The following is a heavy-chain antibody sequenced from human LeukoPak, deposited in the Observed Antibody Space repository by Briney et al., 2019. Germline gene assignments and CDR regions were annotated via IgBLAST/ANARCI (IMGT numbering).Heavy chain of an antibody. D-gene: IGHD3-22*01. J-gene: IGHJ3*02. Sequence: GGSLRLSCAASGFTFSSYGMHWVRQAPGKGLEWVAVIWYDGSNKYYADSVKGRFTISRDNSKNTLYLQMNSLRAEDTAVYYCARDGYDSSGYIPSAFDIWGQGTMVTVSS. CDR2: IWYDGSNK. CDR3: ARDGYDSSGYIPSAFDI. CDR1: GFTFSSYG. V-gene: IGHV3-33*01.